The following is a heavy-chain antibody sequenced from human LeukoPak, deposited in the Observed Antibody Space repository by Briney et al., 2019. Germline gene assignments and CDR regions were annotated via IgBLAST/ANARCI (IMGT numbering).Heavy chain of an antibody. CDR1: GYTFTGYH. J-gene: IGHJ5*02. Sequence: SVKVSCKAPGYTFTGYHMHWVRQAPGQGLEWMGRIIPILGIANYAQKFQGRVTITADKSTSTAYMELSSLRSEDTAVYYCARYTTVGNNWFDPWGQGTLVTVSS. V-gene: IGHV1-69*02. CDR2: IIPILGIA. CDR3: ARYTTVGNNWFDP. D-gene: IGHD4-23*01.